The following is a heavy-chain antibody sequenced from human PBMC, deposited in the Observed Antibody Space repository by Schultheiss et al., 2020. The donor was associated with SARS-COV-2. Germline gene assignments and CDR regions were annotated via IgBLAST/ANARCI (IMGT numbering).Heavy chain of an antibody. CDR1: GGSITSGGFY. J-gene: IGHJ4*02. CDR2: IYHSGST. Sequence: SETLSLTCTVSGGSITSGGFYWSWLRQHPGKGLEWIGNIYHSGSTYSNPSLKSRVSLSVDTSKNQFSLKLSSVTAADTAVYYCARGLLYSSGWFGDYWGQGTLVTVSS. CDR3: ARGLLYSSGWFGDY. D-gene: IGHD6-19*01. V-gene: IGHV4-31*03.